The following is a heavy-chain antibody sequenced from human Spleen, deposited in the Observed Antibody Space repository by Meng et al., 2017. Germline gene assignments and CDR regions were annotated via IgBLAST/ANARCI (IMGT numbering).Heavy chain of an antibody. D-gene: IGHD2-15*01. CDR3: ARDFTYCSGGNCYSDFDY. CDR1: GYSITGSYN. Sequence: SETLSLTCAVSGYSITGSYNWGWIRQSPGKGLEWIGSIYQSGSTYYNPSLKSRVTMSADTSKNQFSLKLTSVTATDTAVYYCARDFTYCSGGNCYSDFDYWGQGTRVTVSS. V-gene: IGHV4-38-2*02. J-gene: IGHJ4*02. CDR2: IYQSGST.